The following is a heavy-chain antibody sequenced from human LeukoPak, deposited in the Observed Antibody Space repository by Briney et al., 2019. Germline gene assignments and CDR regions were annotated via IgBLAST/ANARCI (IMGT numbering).Heavy chain of an antibody. V-gene: IGHV1-69*05. J-gene: IGHJ4*02. CDR2: IIPIFGTA. Sequence: ASVKVPCKASGGTFSSYAISWVRQAPGQGLEWMGGIIPIFGTANYAQKFQGRVTITTDESTSTAYMELGSLRSEDTAVYYCARGTIAAADPYYFDYWGQGTLVTVSS. D-gene: IGHD6-13*01. CDR1: GGTFSSYA. CDR3: ARGTIAAADPYYFDY.